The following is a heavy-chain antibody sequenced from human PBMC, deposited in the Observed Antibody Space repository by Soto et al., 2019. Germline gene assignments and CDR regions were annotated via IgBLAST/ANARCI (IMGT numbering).Heavy chain of an antibody. CDR1: GGTFSSYA. CDR2: IIPIFGTA. D-gene: IGHD6-19*01. V-gene: IGHV1-69*13. Sequence: PSVKVSCKASGGTFSSYAISWVRQAPGQGLEWMGGIIPIFGTANHAQKFQGRVTITADESTSTAYMELSSLRSEDTAVYYCARVYSSGWYRGTFDYWGQGTLVTVSS. J-gene: IGHJ4*02. CDR3: ARVYSSGWYRGTFDY.